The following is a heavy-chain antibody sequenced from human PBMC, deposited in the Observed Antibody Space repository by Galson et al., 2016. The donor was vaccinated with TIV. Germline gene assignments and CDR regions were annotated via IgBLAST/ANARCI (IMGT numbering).Heavy chain of an antibody. CDR1: GDSIAGHY. CDR2: FYYSGTT. D-gene: IGHD3-16*02. CDR3: ARSLWDVWGSYRFDY. Sequence: CTVSGDSIAGHYWTWIRQPPGKALAWIGYFYYSGTTNYNPSLEGRVSISGDTSNNQSSLKVTSVTTADTAVYYCARSLWDVWGSYRFDYWGQGALVSVSS. J-gene: IGHJ4*02. V-gene: IGHV4-59*11.